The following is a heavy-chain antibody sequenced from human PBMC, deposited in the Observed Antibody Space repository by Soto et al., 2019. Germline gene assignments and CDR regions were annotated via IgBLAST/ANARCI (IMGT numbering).Heavy chain of an antibody. CDR2: ISQDGTIA. D-gene: IGHD1-1*01. CDR3: LRDQRHWNEFADQ. V-gene: IGHV3-74*01. CDR1: GFAFGSYW. Sequence: EVQLVESGGGLVQPGGSLRLSCAASGFAFGSYWMHWVRQAPGKGLVWVSRISQDGTIATQADSVKGRFTISRDNAKNTLYLQMNSLRADDTAVYYCLRDQRHWNEFADQWGQGTLDTVSS. J-gene: IGHJ4*02.